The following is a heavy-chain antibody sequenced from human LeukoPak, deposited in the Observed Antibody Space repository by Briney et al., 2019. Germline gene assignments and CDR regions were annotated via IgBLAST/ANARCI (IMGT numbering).Heavy chain of an antibody. CDR3: ARENPYQLRYYYYMDV. J-gene: IGHJ6*03. CDR1: GCTFTSYY. V-gene: IGHV1-46*01. Sequence: ASVKVSCKASGCTFTSYYMHWVREAPGQGLEWMGIINPSGGSTSYAQKFQGRVAMTRDTSTSTVYMELSSLRSEDTAVYYCARENPYQLRYYYYMDVWGKGTTVTVSS. D-gene: IGHD2-2*01. CDR2: INPSGGST.